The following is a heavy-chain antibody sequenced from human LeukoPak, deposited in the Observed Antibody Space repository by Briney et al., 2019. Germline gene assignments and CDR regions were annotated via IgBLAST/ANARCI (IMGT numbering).Heavy chain of an antibody. CDR2: IRYDGSNK. CDR3: VGLTTVVTLYFDY. D-gene: IGHD4-23*01. J-gene: IGHJ4*02. Sequence: GGSLRLSCAASGFTFSIYGMHWVRQAPGKGLEWVAFIRYDGSNKYYADSVKGRFTISRDNSKNTLYLQMNSLRAEDTAVYYCVGLTTVVTLYFDYWGQGTLVTVSS. CDR1: GFTFSIYG. V-gene: IGHV3-30*02.